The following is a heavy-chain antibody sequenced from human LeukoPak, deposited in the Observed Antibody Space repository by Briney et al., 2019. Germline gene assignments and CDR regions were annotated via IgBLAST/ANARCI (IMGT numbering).Heavy chain of an antibody. CDR1: GFTFSSYG. Sequence: GGSLRLSCAASGFTFSSYGMHWVRQAPGKGLEWVAVISYDGSNKYYADSVKGRFTISRDNSKNTLYLQMNSLRAEDTAVYYCARSEDDYIGLDYWGQGTLVTVSS. V-gene: IGHV3-30*03. CDR2: ISYDGSNK. D-gene: IGHD5-24*01. CDR3: ARSEDDYIGLDY. J-gene: IGHJ4*02.